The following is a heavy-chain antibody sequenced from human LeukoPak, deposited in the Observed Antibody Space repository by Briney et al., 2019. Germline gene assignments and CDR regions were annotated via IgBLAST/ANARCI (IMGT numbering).Heavy chain of an antibody. Sequence: GESLKISCKGSGYTFTNYWIAWARQMPGKGLEWMGIIYPHDSDTRYSPSFQGQITMSVDKSISTAYLQWSSLKASDTAMYYCVRLRFLEWSSPGGAYGLDVWGQGTTVTVSS. CDR3: VRLRFLEWSSPGGAYGLDV. D-gene: IGHD3-3*01. CDR1: GYTFTNYW. CDR2: IYPHDSDT. J-gene: IGHJ6*02. V-gene: IGHV5-51*01.